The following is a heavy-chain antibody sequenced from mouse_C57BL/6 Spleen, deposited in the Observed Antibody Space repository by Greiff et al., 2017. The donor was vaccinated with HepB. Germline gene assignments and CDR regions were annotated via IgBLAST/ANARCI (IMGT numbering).Heavy chain of an antibody. J-gene: IGHJ2*01. V-gene: IGHV1S81*02. CDR2: TNPTNGRT. Sequence: QVQLKQSGAELVKAGASVKMSCKASGYTFTSYWMHWVKQRLGQGLEWFAETNPTNGRTYYNEKFKSKATLTVDKSSSTAYMLLSGPTSEDSAVYYGARIKKIVATYFDYWGQGTTLTVSS. CDR3: ARIKKIVATYFDY. CDR1: GYTFTSYW. D-gene: IGHD1-1*01.